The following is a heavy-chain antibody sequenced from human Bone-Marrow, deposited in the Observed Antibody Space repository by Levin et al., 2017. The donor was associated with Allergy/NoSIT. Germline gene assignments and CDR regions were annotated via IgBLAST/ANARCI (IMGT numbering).Heavy chain of an antibody. CDR2: IIPIFGTA. J-gene: IGHJ6*02. V-gene: IGHV1-69*01. D-gene: IGHD3-3*01. CDR3: ARERVETWAIFDLSDGMDV. CDR1: GGTFSSYA. Sequence: KISCKASGGTFSSYAISWVRQAPGQGLEWMGGIIPIFGTANYAQKFQGRVTITADESTSTAYMELSSLRSEDTAVYYCARERVETWAIFDLSDGMDVWGQGTTVTVSS.